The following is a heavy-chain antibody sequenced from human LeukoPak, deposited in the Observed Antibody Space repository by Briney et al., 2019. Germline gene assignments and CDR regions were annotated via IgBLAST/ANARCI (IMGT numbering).Heavy chain of an antibody. V-gene: IGHV5-51*01. CDR3: ARRDGYDSPFDY. CDR1: GYIFTSYW. D-gene: IGHD5-24*01. CDR2: IYPGDSDT. J-gene: IGHJ4*02. Sequence: GESLKISCKGSGYIFTSYWIGWVRQMPGKGLEWMGIIYPGDSDTTYSPSFQGQVTISADKSISTAYLQWNSLRASDTAMYYCARRDGYDSPFDYWGQGTLVTVSS.